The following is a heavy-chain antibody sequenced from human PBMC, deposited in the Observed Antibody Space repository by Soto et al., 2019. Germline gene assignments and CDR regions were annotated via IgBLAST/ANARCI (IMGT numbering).Heavy chain of an antibody. CDR1: GASIDNYY. CDR3: AMIGSIASWYDP. D-gene: IGHD6-6*01. V-gene: IGHV4-59*01. Sequence: SETLYLTCTVSGASIDNYYWSWIRQPPGKGLEWIGYIYHSGNTYYNPSLKSRVTISVDKSKNQFSLKLNSVTAADTAVYYCAMIGSIASWYDPWGKGTLV. CDR2: IYHSGNT. J-gene: IGHJ5*02.